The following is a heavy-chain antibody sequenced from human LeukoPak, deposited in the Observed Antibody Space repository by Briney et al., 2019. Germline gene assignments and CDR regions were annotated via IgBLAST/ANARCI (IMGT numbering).Heavy chain of an antibody. CDR2: IYYSGST. J-gene: IGHJ4*02. CDR1: GGSITSRGYY. V-gene: IGHV4-31*03. Sequence: SQTLSLTCTVSGGSITSRGYYWSWIRQHPGKGLEWLGYIYYSGSTYYNPSLNSRVTTSLDTSKNQFSLKLRSVTAADTAVYYCARAPRFYGDYGIDYWGQGTLVTVSS. D-gene: IGHD4-17*01. CDR3: ARAPRFYGDYGIDY.